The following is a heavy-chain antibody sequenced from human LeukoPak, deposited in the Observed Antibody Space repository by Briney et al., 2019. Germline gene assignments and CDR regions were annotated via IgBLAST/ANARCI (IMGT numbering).Heavy chain of an antibody. CDR2: ISSSSYI. Sequence: GGSLRLSCAASGFTFSSYSMDWVRQAPGKGLEWVSSISSSSYIYYADSVKGRFTISRDNAKNSLYLQMNSLRAEDTAVYYCASSSIAARRAFDYWGQGTLVTVSS. V-gene: IGHV3-21*01. J-gene: IGHJ4*02. D-gene: IGHD6-6*01. CDR3: ASSSIAARRAFDY. CDR1: GFTFSSYS.